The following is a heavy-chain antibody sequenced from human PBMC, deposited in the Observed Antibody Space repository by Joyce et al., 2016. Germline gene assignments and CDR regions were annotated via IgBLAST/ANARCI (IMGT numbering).Heavy chain of an antibody. D-gene: IGHD6-19*01. J-gene: IGHJ5*02. V-gene: IGHV4-34*02. CDR1: GGPFRGYF. Sequence: QVQLQQWGAGLLKPSETLSLTCAVYGGPFRGYFWSWVRQPPGKGLEWIGDINYSGNANYSPSLKSRVTISIDTSKNQFSMKMMSVSAADTATYYCARSQWLAPLSPWGQGSLVTVSS. CDR2: INYSGNA. CDR3: ARSQWLAPLSP.